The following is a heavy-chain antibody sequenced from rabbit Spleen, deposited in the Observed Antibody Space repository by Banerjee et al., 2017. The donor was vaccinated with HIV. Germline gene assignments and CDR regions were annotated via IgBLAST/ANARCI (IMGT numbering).Heavy chain of an antibody. CDR3: ARETSSGWGVVSYYFNL. CDR2: INAVTGKA. V-gene: IGHV1S45*01. CDR1: GFSFSNKAV. J-gene: IGHJ4*01. D-gene: IGHD4-1*01. Sequence: EQLEESGGGLVKPEGSLTLTCKASGFSFSNKAVMCWVRQAPGKGLEWIACINAVTGKAVYASWAKGRSTFSKTSSTTATLEMTSLTDADTATYFCARETSSGWGVVSYYFNLWGPGTLVTVS.